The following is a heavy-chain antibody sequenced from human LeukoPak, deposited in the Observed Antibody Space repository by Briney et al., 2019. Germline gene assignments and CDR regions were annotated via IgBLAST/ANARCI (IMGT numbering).Heavy chain of an antibody. J-gene: IGHJ4*02. CDR2: IYSGGST. Sequence: PGGSLRLSCAASGFSVSNNYMSWVRQAPGKGLEWVSVIYSGGSTFYADSVKGRFTISRDNSKNTLYLQMNSLRAEDTAVYYCARDLAQCSGGSCWVDYWGQGTLVTVSS. CDR1: GFSVSNNY. V-gene: IGHV3-66*01. D-gene: IGHD2-15*01. CDR3: ARDLAQCSGGSCWVDY.